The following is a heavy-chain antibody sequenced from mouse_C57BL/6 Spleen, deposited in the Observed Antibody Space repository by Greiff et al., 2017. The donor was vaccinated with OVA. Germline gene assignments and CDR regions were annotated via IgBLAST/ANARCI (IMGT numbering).Heavy chain of an antibody. Sequence: EVQLQQSGPELVKPGASVKISCKASGYTFTDYYMNWVKQSHGKSLEWIGDINPNNGGTSYNQKFKGKATLTVDKSSSTAYMELRSLTSEDSAVYYCAEEIYYGYDVGFAYWGQGTLVTVSA. D-gene: IGHD2-2*01. CDR3: AEEIYYGYDVGFAY. V-gene: IGHV1-26*01. CDR1: GYTFTDYY. J-gene: IGHJ3*01. CDR2: INPNNGGT.